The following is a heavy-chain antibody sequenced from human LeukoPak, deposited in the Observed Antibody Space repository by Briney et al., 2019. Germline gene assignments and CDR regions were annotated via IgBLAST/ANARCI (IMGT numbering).Heavy chain of an antibody. J-gene: IGHJ6*03. Sequence: ASVKISCKASRGTFISYAISWVRQAPGQGLEWMGRIIPIFGTANYAQKFQGRVTITTDESTSTAYMELSSLRSEDTAVYYCARDQGSPYYYMDVWGKGTTVTVSS. CDR1: RGTFISYA. CDR3: ARDQGSPYYYMDV. CDR2: IIPIFGTA. D-gene: IGHD3-10*01. V-gene: IGHV1-69*05.